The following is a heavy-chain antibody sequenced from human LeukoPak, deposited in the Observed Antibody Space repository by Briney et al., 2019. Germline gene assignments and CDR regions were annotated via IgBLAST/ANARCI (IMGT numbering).Heavy chain of an antibody. CDR2: INHSGSN. V-gene: IGHV4-34*01. J-gene: IGHJ4*02. CDR1: GGSFSGYY. Sequence: SETLSLTCALYGGSFSGYYWSWIRQPPRKGLEWMGEINHSGSNNYNPSVKSRVTLSVATSKNQFSLKLSSVTAADAAVYYCASGRLHNSIWDYWGQGTLVTVSS. CDR3: ASGRLHNSIWDY. D-gene: IGHD4-11*01.